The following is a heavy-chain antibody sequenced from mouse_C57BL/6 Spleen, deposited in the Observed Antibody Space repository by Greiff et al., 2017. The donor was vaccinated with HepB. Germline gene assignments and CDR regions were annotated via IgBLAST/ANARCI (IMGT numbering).Heavy chain of an antibody. J-gene: IGHJ4*01. V-gene: IGHV10-3*01. D-gene: IGHD1-1*01. Sequence: DVHLVESGGGLVQPKGSLKLSCAASGFTFNTYAMHWVRQAPGKGLEWVARIRSKSSNYATYYADSVKDRFTISRDDSQIMLYLQMNNLKTEDTAMYYCVRECYYGSLYYAMDYWGQGTSVTVSS. CDR3: VRECYYGSLYYAMDY. CDR2: IRSKSSNYAT. CDR1: GFTFNTYA.